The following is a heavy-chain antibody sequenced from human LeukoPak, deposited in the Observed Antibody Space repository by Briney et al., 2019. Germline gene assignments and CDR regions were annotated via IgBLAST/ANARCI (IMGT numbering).Heavy chain of an antibody. CDR2: IYYSGST. Sequence: PSETLSLTCTVSGGSISSYYWSWIRQPPGKGLEWIGYIYYSGSTNYNPSLKSRVTISVDTSKNQFSLKLSSVTAADTAVYYCARESKCSGGSCYSTYFDYWGQGTLVTVSS. J-gene: IGHJ4*02. D-gene: IGHD2-15*01. CDR3: ARESKCSGGSCYSTYFDY. CDR1: GGSISSYY. V-gene: IGHV4-59*01.